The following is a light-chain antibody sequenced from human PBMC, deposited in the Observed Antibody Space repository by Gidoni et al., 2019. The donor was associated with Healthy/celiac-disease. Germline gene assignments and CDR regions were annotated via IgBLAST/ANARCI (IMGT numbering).Light chain of an antibody. V-gene: IGKV2-28*01. CDR3: MQALQTPLT. CDR2: WGS. J-gene: IGKJ4*01. Sequence: DIVMTQSPLFLPVTPGEPASISCRSSQSLLHSNGYNYLDWYLQKPGQSQQRLIDWGSNRASGVPDRDSGSGSGTDFTLKISRVEAGDVGVYYCMQALQTPLTFGGGTKVEIK. CDR1: QSLLHSNGYNY.